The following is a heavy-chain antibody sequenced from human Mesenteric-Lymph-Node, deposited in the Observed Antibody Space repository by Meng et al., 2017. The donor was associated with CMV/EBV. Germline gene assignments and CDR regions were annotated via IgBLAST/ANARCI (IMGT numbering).Heavy chain of an antibody. V-gene: IGHV4-30-4*08. CDR2: VSYRGGA. J-gene: IGHJ4*02. D-gene: IGHD3-10*02. CDR3: ARVRGHYYVGAPFDH. Sequence: SETLSLTCNVSGDSITSSDYSWSWIRQPPAKGLEWIGYVSYRGGAYYKPSLESRVTMSVDTSKNQFSLRLNSVTAADTAVYYCARVRGHYYVGAPFDHWGQGTLVTVSS. CDR1: GDSITSSDYS.